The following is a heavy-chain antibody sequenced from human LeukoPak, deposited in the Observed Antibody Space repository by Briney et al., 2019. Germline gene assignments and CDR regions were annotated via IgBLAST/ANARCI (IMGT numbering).Heavy chain of an antibody. CDR1: GPNYA. CDR2: ISSSSSTI. D-gene: IGHD3-3*01. V-gene: IGHV3-48*01. CDR3: ARDAFLSYDFWSGYPGYFDY. J-gene: IGHJ4*02. Sequence: GGSLRLSCAASGPNYAMTWVRQAPGKGLEWVSYISSSSSTIYYADSVKGRFTISRDNAKNSLYLQMNSLRAEDTAVYYCARDAFLSYDFWSGYPGYFDYWGQGTLVTVSS.